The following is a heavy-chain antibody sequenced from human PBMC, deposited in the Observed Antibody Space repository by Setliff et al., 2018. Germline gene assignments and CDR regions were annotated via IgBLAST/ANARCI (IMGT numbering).Heavy chain of an antibody. CDR1: GFTFSSYS. D-gene: IGHD3-10*01. CDR2: ISSSSSTI. CDR3: AKRAGYYGSGSPLDY. Sequence: PGGSLRLSCAASGFTFSSYSMNWVRQAPGKGLEWVSYISSSSSTIYYADSVKDRFIISRDNSKNTVYLQMNSLRPEDTALYYCAKRAGYYGSGSPLDYWGQGTLVTVSS. V-gene: IGHV3-48*01. J-gene: IGHJ4*02.